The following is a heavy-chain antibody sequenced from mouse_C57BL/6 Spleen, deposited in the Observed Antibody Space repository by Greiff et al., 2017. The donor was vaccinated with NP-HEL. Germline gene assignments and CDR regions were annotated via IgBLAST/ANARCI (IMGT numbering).Heavy chain of an antibody. CDR1: GYTFTSYW. CDR3: AASYSNPFAY. CDR2: IDPSDSYT. D-gene: IGHD2-5*01. J-gene: IGHJ3*01. Sequence: QVQLQQPGAELVKPGASVKLSCKASGYTFTSYWMQWVKQRPGQGLEWIGEIDPSDSYTNYNQKFKGKATLTVDTSSSTAYMQLSSLTSEDSAVYYCAASYSNPFAYWGQGTLVTVSA. V-gene: IGHV1-50*01.